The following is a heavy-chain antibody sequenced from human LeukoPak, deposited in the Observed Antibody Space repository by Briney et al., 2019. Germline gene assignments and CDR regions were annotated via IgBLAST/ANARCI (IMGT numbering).Heavy chain of an antibody. CDR1: GGSFSGYY. D-gene: IGHD6-6*01. V-gene: IGHV4-34*01. Sequence: PSETLSLTCAVYGGSFSGYYWSWIRQPPGKGLEWIGEINHSGSTNYNPSLKSRVTISVDTSKNQFSLKLSSVTAADTAVYYCATLFIAAHPGKFDYWGQGTLVTVSS. CDR3: ATLFIAAHPGKFDY. J-gene: IGHJ4*02. CDR2: INHSGST.